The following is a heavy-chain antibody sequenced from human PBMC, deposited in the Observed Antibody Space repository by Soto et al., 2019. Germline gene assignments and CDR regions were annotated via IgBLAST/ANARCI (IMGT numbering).Heavy chain of an antibody. D-gene: IGHD3-10*01. V-gene: IGHV1-69*01. CDR1: GGIFSTYA. CDR3: ARDRDDYGSGNYYNRMGF. J-gene: IGHJ4*02. Sequence: QVQLVQSGAEVKKPGSSVKVSCKASGGIFSTYAISWLRQAPGQGLEWMGGIIPIFGTPNYAQRFQGRVTITAKESTSTAYLELSRLRSEDTAVYYCARDRDDYGSGNYYNRMGFWGQGTLVTVSS. CDR2: IIPIFGTP.